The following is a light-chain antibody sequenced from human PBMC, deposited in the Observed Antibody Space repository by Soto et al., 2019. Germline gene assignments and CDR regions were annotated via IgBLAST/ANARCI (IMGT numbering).Light chain of an antibody. V-gene: IGKV3-11*01. CDR3: QQRSNWLLT. CDR2: DAS. J-gene: IGKJ4*01. Sequence: EIVLTQSPATLSLSPGERATLSCRASQSVSSYLAWYQQKPGQAPRLLIYDASNRATGIPARFSGSGSGTDFTLTMSSLEPEDFAAYYCQQRSNWLLTFGGGTKVEIK. CDR1: QSVSSY.